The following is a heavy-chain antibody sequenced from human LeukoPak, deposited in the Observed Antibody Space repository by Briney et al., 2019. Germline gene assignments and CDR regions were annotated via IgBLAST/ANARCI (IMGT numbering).Heavy chain of an antibody. J-gene: IGHJ3*02. CDR2: INHSGST. V-gene: IGHV4-34*01. CDR1: GGSISSYY. CDR3: ARGLYDAFDI. Sequence: SETLSLTCTVSGGSISSYYWSWIRQPPGKGLEWIGEINHSGSTNYNPSLKSRVTISVDTSKNQFSLKLSSVTAADTAVYYCARGLYDAFDIWGQGTMVTVSS.